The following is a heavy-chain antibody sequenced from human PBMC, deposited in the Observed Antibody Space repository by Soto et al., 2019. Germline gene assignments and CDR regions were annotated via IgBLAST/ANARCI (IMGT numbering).Heavy chain of an antibody. J-gene: IGHJ6*02. CDR1: GYKFTTYG. CDR2: ISTDNGNT. Sequence: QGQLLQSGAEVKKPGASVKVSCKASGYKFTTYGITWVRLAPGQGLEWLGGISTDNGNTDYAQNLQDRVTMSTETATSTAYWEVRSLTSADKAVCFCARGLGPNGLEVWGQGTKVTVSS. V-gene: IGHV1-18*04. CDR3: ARGLGPNGLEV. D-gene: IGHD7-27*01.